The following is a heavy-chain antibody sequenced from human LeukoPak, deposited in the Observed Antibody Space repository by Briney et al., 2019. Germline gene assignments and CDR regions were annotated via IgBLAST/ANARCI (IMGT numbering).Heavy chain of an antibody. D-gene: IGHD3-10*01. J-gene: IGHJ5*02. CDR3: ATNILVRDIINWFDP. Sequence: GGSLRLSCAASGFTFSSYDMHWVRQAPGKGLEWVAVISYDGSNKYYADSVKGRFTISRDNSKNTLYLQMNSLRAEDTAVYYCATNILVRDIINWFDPWGQGTLVTVSS. CDR2: ISYDGSNK. CDR1: GFTFSSYD. V-gene: IGHV3-30*03.